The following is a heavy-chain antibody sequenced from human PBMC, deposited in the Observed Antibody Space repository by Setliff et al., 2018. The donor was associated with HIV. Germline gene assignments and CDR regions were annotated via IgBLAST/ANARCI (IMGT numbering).Heavy chain of an antibody. CDR3: ARGALLAAFDFDH. D-gene: IGHD3-3*02. J-gene: IGHJ4*01. CDR1: GYTFTTYS. CDR2: IHVGKGDL. V-gene: IGHV1-3*01. Sequence: ASVKVSCKASGYTFTTYSLHWVRQAPGQSLEWMGWIHVGKGDLKYSRDFQGRITITTDTSANTAYMDLTSLRPDDTAVYFCARGALLAAFDFDHWGHGTRVTVSS.